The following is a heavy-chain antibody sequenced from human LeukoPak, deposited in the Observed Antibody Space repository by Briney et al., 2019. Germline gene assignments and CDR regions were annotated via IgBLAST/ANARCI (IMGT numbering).Heavy chain of an antibody. CDR2: ISYDGSNK. V-gene: IGHV3-30*18. CDR1: GFTFSSYG. D-gene: IGHD1-1*01. J-gene: IGHJ4*02. CDR3: AKLAIGGGTDGDY. Sequence: GGSLRLSCAASGFTFSSYGMHWVRQAPGKGLEWVAVISYDGSNKYYAGSVKGRFTISRDNSKNTLYLQMNSLRAEDTAVYYCAKLAIGGGTDGDYWGQGTLVTVSS.